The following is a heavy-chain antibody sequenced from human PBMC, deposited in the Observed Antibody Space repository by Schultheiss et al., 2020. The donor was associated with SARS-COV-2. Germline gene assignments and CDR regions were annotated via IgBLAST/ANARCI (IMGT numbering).Heavy chain of an antibody. CDR3: ASSIVMAAMDV. CDR1: GFTFNIHA. J-gene: IGHJ6*02. Sequence: GGSLRLSCAGSGFTFNIHAMHWVRQPPGKGLEWVSSISSSSSYIYYADSVKGRFTISRDNAKNSLYLQMNSLRAEDTAVYYCASSIVMAAMDVWGQGTTVTVSS. V-gene: IGHV3-21*01. CDR2: ISSSSSYI. D-gene: IGHD6-25*01.